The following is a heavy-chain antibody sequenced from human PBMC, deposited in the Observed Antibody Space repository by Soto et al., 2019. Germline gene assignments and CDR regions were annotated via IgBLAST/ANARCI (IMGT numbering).Heavy chain of an antibody. CDR3: ARVRNKVGASRFDP. CDR1: GGSISSYY. J-gene: IGHJ5*02. Sequence: PSETLSLTCTVSGGSISSYYWSWIRQPPGKGLEWIGYIYYSGSTNYNPSLKSRVTISVDTSKNQFSLKLSSVTAADTAVYYSARVRNKVGASRFDPWGQGTLVTVSS. CDR2: IYYSGST. D-gene: IGHD2-2*01. V-gene: IGHV4-59*01.